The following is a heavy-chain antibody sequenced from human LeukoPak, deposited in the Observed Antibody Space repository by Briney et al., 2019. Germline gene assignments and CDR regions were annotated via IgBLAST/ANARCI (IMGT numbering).Heavy chain of an antibody. V-gene: IGHV4-59*01. Sequence: SETLSLTCTLSGGSISSYYWSWIRQPPGKGLEWIGYIYYSGSTNYNPSLKSRVTISVDTSKNQFSLKLSSVTAADTAVYYCARSTTPYCSSTSCSANHYYYYMDVWGKGTTVTVSS. D-gene: IGHD2-2*01. CDR1: GGSISSYY. CDR2: IYYSGST. J-gene: IGHJ6*03. CDR3: ARSTTPYCSSTSCSANHYYYYMDV.